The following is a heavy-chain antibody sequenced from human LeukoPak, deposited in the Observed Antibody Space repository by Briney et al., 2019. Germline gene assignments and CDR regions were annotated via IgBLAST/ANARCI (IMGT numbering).Heavy chain of an antibody. CDR1: GYTFTSYD. D-gene: IGHD6-19*01. V-gene: IGHV1-8*01. Sequence: ASVKVSCKASGYTFTSYDINWVRQATGQGLEWMGWMNPNSGNTGYAQKFQGRVTMTRNTSISTAYMELSSLRSEDTAVYYCARVLAGSGWYYVFDIWAQGTMVTVSS. J-gene: IGHJ3*02. CDR3: ARVLAGSGWYYVFDI. CDR2: MNPNSGNT.